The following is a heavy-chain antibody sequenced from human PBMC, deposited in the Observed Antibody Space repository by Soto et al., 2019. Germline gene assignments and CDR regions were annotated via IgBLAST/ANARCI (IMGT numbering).Heavy chain of an antibody. Sequence: QVQLVQSGAEVKKPGSSVKVSCKASGGTFSSYAISWVRQAPVQGLEWMGGIIPIFGTANYAQKCQGRVTSTADESTSTAYMELSSLRSDDTAVYYCAVYSSSSWRYFDYWGKGTLVTVSS. J-gene: IGHJ4*02. CDR2: IIPIFGTA. V-gene: IGHV1-69*01. D-gene: IGHD6-6*01. CDR1: GGTFSSYA. CDR3: AVYSSSSWRYFDY.